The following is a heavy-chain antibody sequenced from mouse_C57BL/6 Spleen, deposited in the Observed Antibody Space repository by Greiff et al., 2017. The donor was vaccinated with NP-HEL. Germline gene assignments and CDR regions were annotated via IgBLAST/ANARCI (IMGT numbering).Heavy chain of an antibody. V-gene: IGHV5-9*01. D-gene: IGHD2-1*01. CDR1: GFTFSSYT. CDR2: ISGGGGNT. J-gene: IGHJ3*01. Sequence: EVQLVESGGGLVKPGGSLKLSCAASGFTFSSYTMSWVRQTPEKRLEWVATISGGGGNTYYPDSVKGRFTISRDNAKNTLYLQMSSLRSEDTALYYCARERIYYGNYWFAYWGQGTLVTVSA. CDR3: ARERIYYGNYWFAY.